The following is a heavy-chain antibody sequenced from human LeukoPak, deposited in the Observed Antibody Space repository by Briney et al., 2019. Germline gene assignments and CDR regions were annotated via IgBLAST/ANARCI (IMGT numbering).Heavy chain of an antibody. Sequence: ASVKVSCKASGYTFTGYYMHWVRQAPGQGLEWMGGFDPEDGETIYAQKFQGRVTMTEDTSTDTAYMELSSLRSEDTAVYYCATDSIAAASGNYYYGMDVWGQGTTVTVSS. CDR1: GYTFTGYY. V-gene: IGHV1-24*01. CDR3: ATDSIAAASGNYYYGMDV. D-gene: IGHD6-13*01. J-gene: IGHJ6*02. CDR2: FDPEDGET.